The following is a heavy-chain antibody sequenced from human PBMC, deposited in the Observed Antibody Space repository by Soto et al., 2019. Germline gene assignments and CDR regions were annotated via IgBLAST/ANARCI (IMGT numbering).Heavy chain of an antibody. Sequence: GGSLRLSCAASGITFSSYGMDWVRQAPGKGLEWVGVIWYDGSNKYNADSVKGRLTTSRDNSKNTPYLQMNSLRAEDTAVYYGAIYASGTYIYGMDVWGQGTTVTVSS. D-gene: IGHD3-10*01. CDR2: IWYDGSNK. CDR3: AIYASGTYIYGMDV. J-gene: IGHJ6*02. V-gene: IGHV3-33*01. CDR1: GITFSSYG.